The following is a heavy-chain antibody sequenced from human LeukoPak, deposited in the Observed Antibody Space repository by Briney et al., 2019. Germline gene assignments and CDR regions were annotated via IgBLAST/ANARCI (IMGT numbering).Heavy chain of an antibody. CDR3: ARANYYGSEDYYYGMDV. Sequence: LETLSLTCAVYGGSFSGYYWSWIRQPPGKGLEWIGEINHSGSTNYNPSLKSRVTISVDTSKNQFSLKLSSVTAADTAVYYCARANYYGSEDYYYGMDVWGQGTTVTVSS. CDR1: GGSFSGYY. J-gene: IGHJ6*02. CDR2: INHSGST. V-gene: IGHV4-34*01. D-gene: IGHD3-10*01.